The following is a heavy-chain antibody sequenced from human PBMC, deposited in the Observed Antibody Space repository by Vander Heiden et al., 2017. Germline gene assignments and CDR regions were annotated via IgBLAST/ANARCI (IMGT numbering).Heavy chain of an antibody. CDR2: IWFDGSKE. J-gene: IGHJ3*02. CDR1: GFVFRGVG. D-gene: IGHD4-17*01. Sequence: QVQLVESGGGAVQPGRSLRLASAPSGFVFRGVGMHCIRQAPGKGLRWVAVIWFDGSKEYYADPVKGRFTISRDNSKSMLYLQMNTLRAEDTAVYYCARFNGNYAAFDIWGQGTMVTVSS. V-gene: IGHV3-33*01. CDR3: ARFNGNYAAFDI.